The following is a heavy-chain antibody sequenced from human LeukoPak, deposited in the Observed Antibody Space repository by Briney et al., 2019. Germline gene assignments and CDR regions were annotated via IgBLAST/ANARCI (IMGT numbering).Heavy chain of an antibody. V-gene: IGHV4-34*01. D-gene: IGHD3-22*01. J-gene: IGHJ4*02. Sequence: SETLSLTCAVYGGSFSGYYWSWFRQPPGKGLEWIGEINHSGSTNYNPSLKSRVTISVDTSKNQFSLKLSSVTAADTAVYYCARDYYYDSSGYYYYFDYWGQGTLVTVSS. CDR1: GGSFSGYY. CDR3: ARDYYYDSSGYYYYFDY. CDR2: INHSGST.